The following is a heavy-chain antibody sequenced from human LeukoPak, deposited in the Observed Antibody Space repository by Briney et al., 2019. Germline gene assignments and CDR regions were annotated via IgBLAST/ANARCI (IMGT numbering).Heavy chain of an antibody. J-gene: IGHJ3*02. CDR3: ARFGLGKHIEVAGIPFDI. CDR1: GYTFTSYY. Sequence: ASVKVSCKASGYTFTSYYMHWVRQAPGQGLEWMGIINPSGGSTSYAQKFQGRVTMTRDMSTSTVYMELSSLRSDDTALYYCARFGLGKHIEVAGIPFDIWGQGTMVTVSS. CDR2: INPSGGST. V-gene: IGHV1-46*01. D-gene: IGHD6-19*01.